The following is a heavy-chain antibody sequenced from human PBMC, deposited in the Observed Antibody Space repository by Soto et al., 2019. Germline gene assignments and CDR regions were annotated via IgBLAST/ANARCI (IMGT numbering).Heavy chain of an antibody. D-gene: IGHD4-17*01. V-gene: IGHV4-59*12. CDR3: ARSSQSTVNTFDY. J-gene: IGHJ4*02. Sequence: SETLSLTCTVSGGSINNYYWSWIRQPPGKGLEWIGYFYYSGTTNYNPSLKSRVTMSVDTSKNQFSLKLSSVTAADTAVYYCARSSQSTVNTFDYWGQGTLVTVSS. CDR1: GGSINNYY. CDR2: FYYSGTT.